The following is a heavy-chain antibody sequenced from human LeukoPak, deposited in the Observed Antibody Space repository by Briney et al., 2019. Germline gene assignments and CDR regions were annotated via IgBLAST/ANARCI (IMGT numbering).Heavy chain of an antibody. V-gene: IGHV4-30-4*01. CDR1: GGSISSGDYY. CDR2: IYYSGST. D-gene: IGHD2-15*01. CDR3: ATEPGDIHAFDI. J-gene: IGHJ3*02. Sequence: PSQTLSLTCTVSGGSISSGDYYWSWIRQPPGMGLEWIGYIYYSGSTYYNPSLKSRVTISVDTSKNQFSLKLSSVTAADTAVYYCATEPGDIHAFDIWGQGTMVTVSS.